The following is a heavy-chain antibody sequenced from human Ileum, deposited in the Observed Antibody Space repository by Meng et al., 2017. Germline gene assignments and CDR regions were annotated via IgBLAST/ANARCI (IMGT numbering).Heavy chain of an antibody. CDR2: ISGSGGTT. CDR3: AKSLTSGWYYFDY. V-gene: IGHV3-23*01. Sequence: GESLKISCAASGFTFSSYAMSWVRQAPGKGLEWVSSISGSGGTTYYADSVKGRFTISRDNSKNTLYLQMNSLGAEDTAVYYCAKSLTSGWYYFDYWGQGTLVTVSS. D-gene: IGHD6-19*01. CDR1: GFTFSSYA. J-gene: IGHJ4*02.